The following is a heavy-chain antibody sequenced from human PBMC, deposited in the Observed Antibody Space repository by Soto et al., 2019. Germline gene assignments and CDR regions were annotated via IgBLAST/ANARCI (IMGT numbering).Heavy chain of an antibody. CDR2: INHSGST. J-gene: IGHJ4*02. CDR1: GGSFSGYY. V-gene: IGHV4-34*01. Sequence: QVQLQQWGAGLLKPSETLSLTCAVYGGSFSGYYWSWIRQPPGKGLEWIGEINHSGSTNYNPSLKSRVTISVDMSKNQFSLNVSSVTAADTAVYFCARTNYDYVWGSWRFDYWGQGTLVTVSS. D-gene: IGHD3-16*01. CDR3: ARTNYDYVWGSWRFDY.